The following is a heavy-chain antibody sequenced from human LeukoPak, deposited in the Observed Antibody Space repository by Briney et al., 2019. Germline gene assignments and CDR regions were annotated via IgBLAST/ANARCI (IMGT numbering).Heavy chain of an antibody. V-gene: IGHV3-7*01. Sequence: GGSLRLSCAASGFTFTNNFMSWVRQVPGKGLERVANIKQDGSEKTYADSVRGRFTIFRDNAKDSVYLQMNSLRAEDSAIYYCAREGFYFFDFWGQGTLVAVSS. CDR3: AREGFYFFDF. CDR1: GFTFTNNF. CDR2: IKQDGSEK. J-gene: IGHJ4*01.